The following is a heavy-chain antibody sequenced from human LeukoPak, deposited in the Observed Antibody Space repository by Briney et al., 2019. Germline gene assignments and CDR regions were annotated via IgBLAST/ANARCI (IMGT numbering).Heavy chain of an antibody. CDR2: IYYSGNT. CDR3: ASLGGSSDGVYFDY. CDR1: GGSISGSNYY. D-gene: IGHD1-26*01. V-gene: IGHV4-39*01. Sequence: PSETLSLTCTVSGGSISGSNYYWAWIRQPPGKGLEWVGSIYYSGNTYYNPSLKSRVTISVDTSKNQFSLKLNSVTAADTAVYYCASLGGSSDGVYFDYWGQGTLVTVSS. J-gene: IGHJ4*02.